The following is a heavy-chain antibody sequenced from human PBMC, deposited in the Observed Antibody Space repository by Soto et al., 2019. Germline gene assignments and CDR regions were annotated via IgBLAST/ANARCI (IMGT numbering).Heavy chain of an antibody. Sequence: QVLLVQSGAEVKKPGASVKVSCKASGYTFTSYAMHWVRQAPGQRLEWMGWINAGNGNTKYSQKFQGRVTITRDTSASTAYMELSSLRSEDTAVYYCARLSGSYFGSIDYWGQGTLVTVSS. CDR1: GYTFTSYA. J-gene: IGHJ4*02. CDR3: ARLSGSYFGSIDY. CDR2: INAGNGNT. V-gene: IGHV1-3*01. D-gene: IGHD1-26*01.